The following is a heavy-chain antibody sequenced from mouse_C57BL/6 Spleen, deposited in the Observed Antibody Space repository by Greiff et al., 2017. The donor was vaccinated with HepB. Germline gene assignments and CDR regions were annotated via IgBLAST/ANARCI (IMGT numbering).Heavy chain of an antibody. J-gene: IGHJ2*01. D-gene: IGHD4-1*01. CDR3: ARGDWDEGFDY. Sequence: VQLQQSGAELVKPGASVKISCKASGYAFSSYWMNWVKQRPGKGLEWIGQIYPGDGDTNYNGKFKGKATLTADKSSSTAYMQLSSLTSEDSAVYFCARGDWDEGFDYWGQGTTLTVSS. CDR2: IYPGDGDT. V-gene: IGHV1-80*01. CDR1: GYAFSSYW.